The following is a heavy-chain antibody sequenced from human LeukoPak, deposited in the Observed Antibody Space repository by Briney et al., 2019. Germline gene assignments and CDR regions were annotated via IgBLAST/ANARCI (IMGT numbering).Heavy chain of an antibody. Sequence: SETLSLTCTVSGGSISSSSYYWGWIRQPPGKGLEWIGSIYYSGSTYYNPSLKSRVTISVDTSKNQFSLKLSSVTAADTAVYYCARVGVDYSGNIIKYYFDYWGQGTLVTVSS. D-gene: IGHD4-23*01. CDR1: GGSISSSSYY. J-gene: IGHJ4*02. V-gene: IGHV4-39*07. CDR2: IYYSGST. CDR3: ARVGVDYSGNIIKYYFDY.